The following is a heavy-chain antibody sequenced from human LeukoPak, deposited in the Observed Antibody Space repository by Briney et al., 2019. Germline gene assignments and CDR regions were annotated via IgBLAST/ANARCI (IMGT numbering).Heavy chain of an antibody. CDR2: IYPGDSDT. CDR1: GDKFFNYW. J-gene: IGHJ4*02. V-gene: IGHV5-51*01. CDR3: ARQTGYSSSWYPDY. D-gene: IGHD6-13*01. Sequence: GESLKISCKGSGDKFFNYWIGWVRQKPGSGLEWMGIIYPGDSDTIYSPSFQGHVTLSADKSITTAYLQWSSLKASDTAMYYCARQTGYSSSWYPDYWGQGTLVTVSS.